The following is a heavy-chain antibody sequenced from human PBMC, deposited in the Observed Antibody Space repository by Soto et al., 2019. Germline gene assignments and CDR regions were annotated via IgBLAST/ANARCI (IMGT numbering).Heavy chain of an antibody. V-gene: IGHV1-69*01. D-gene: IGHD3-3*01. CDR1: GGTFSSYT. J-gene: IGHJ5*02. CDR3: ARDGHFDFWRDPGFDP. Sequence: QVQLVQSGAEVKKPGSSVKVSCKASGGTFSSYTVNWVRQAPGQGLEWMGGLIPMFATAGYAQKFQGRLTITADETTNTAFMELSSLRFEDTAIDYCARDGHFDFWRDPGFDPWGQGTLVTVSS. CDR2: LIPMFATA.